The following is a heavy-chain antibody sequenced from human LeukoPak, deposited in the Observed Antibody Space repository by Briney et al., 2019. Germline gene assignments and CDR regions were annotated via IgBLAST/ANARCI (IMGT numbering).Heavy chain of an antibody. V-gene: IGHV1-18*01. CDR1: GYTFTSYG. D-gene: IGHD3-3*01. CDR3: ARDDPYYDFWSGYLYNWFDP. J-gene: IGHJ5*02. CDR2: ISAYNGNT. Sequence: ASVKVSCKASGYTFTSYGISWVRQAPGQGLEWMGWISAYNGNTNYAQRLQGRVTMTTDTSTSTAYMELRSLRSDDTAMYYCARDDPYYDFWSGYLYNWFDPWGQGTLVTVSS.